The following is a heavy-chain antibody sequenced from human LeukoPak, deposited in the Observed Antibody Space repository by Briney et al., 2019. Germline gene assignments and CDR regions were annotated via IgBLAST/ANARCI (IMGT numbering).Heavy chain of an antibody. CDR2: IYHSGST. Sequence: SETLSLTCTVSGYSISSGYYWGWIRQPPGKGLEWIGSIYHSGSTYYNPSLKSRVTISVDTSKNQFSLKLSSVTAADTAVYYCAREGFITEDAFDIWGQGTMVTVSS. V-gene: IGHV4-38-2*02. CDR1: GYSISSGYY. J-gene: IGHJ3*02. D-gene: IGHD3-22*01. CDR3: AREGFITEDAFDI.